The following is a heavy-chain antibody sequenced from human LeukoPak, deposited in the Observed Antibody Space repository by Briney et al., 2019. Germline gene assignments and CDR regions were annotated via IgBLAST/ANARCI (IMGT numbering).Heavy chain of an antibody. Sequence: GGSLRLSCAASGFTFNDYAMHWVRQAPGKGLEWVSGISWHSGSIAYADSVKGRFAISRDNAKNSLYLQVNSLAAEDTALYYCAKDLGGSAQNPEYWGQGTLVTVSS. CDR3: AKDLGGSAQNPEY. V-gene: IGHV3-9*01. J-gene: IGHJ4*02. CDR1: GFTFNDYA. CDR2: ISWHSGSI. D-gene: IGHD3-10*01.